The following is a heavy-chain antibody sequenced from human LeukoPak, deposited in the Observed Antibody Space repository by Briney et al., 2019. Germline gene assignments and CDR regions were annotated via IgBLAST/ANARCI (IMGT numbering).Heavy chain of an antibody. D-gene: IGHD3-22*01. CDR3: AREATQPTYYYDSSGYYPYYYYMDV. CDR2: IYYTGAT. Sequence: SETLSLTCTVSGGSISSYYWSWIRLPPGKGLEWIGYIYYTGATYYNPSLKSRVTISLDTSKNQFSLKLSSVTAADTAVYYCAREATQPTYYYDSSGYYPYYYYMDVWGKGTTVTVSS. J-gene: IGHJ6*03. CDR1: GGSISSYY. V-gene: IGHV4-59*01.